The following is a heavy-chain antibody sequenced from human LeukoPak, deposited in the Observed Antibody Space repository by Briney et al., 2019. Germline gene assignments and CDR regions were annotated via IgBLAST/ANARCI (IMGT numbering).Heavy chain of an antibody. CDR3: ARIHEPGIAVAALDY. J-gene: IGHJ4*02. D-gene: IGHD6-19*01. CDR1: GYTFTSYG. V-gene: IGHV1-18*01. Sequence: ASVKVSCKASGYTFTSYGISWVRQAPGQGLKWMGWISAYNGNTNYAQKLQGRVTMTTDTSTSTAYMELRSLRSDDTAVYYCARIHEPGIAVAALDYWGQGTLVTVSS. CDR2: ISAYNGNT.